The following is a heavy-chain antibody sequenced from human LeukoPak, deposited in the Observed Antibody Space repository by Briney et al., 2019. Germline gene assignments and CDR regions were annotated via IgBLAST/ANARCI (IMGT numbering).Heavy chain of an antibody. Sequence: AGGSPRLSCAASGFTFSSYWMHWVRQAPGKGLVWVSRINSDGSSTSYADSVKGRFTISRDNSKNTLYLQMNSLRAEDTAVYYCARGLTTLYYDSSGYLGYWGQGTLVTVSS. D-gene: IGHD3-22*01. CDR3: ARGLTTLYYDSSGYLGY. V-gene: IGHV3-74*01. CDR1: GFTFSSYW. CDR2: INSDGSST. J-gene: IGHJ4*02.